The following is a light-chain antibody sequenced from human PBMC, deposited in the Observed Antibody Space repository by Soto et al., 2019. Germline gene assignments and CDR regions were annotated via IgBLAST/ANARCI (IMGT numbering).Light chain of an antibody. J-gene: IGKJ1*01. V-gene: IGKV3-20*01. CDR2: GAS. CDR3: QQKTA. Sequence: EIVLSDSPRTLSLSQGERATLSCRASPSVSSGYVVWYQRKAGQAPRLLIYGASKRATGIPDRFSGSGSGTDFTLTITRLEPEDFAVYYCQQKTAFGQGTKV. CDR1: PSVSSGY.